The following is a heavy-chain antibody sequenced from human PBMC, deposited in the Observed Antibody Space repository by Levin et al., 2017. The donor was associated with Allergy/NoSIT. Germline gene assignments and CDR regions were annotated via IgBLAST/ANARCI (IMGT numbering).Heavy chain of an antibody. J-gene: IGHJ4*02. CDR1: GFTFSSYG. D-gene: IGHD3-9*01. Sequence: GGSLRLSCAASGFTFSSYGMHWVRQAPGKGLEWVAVISYDGSNKYYADSVKGRFTISRDNSKNTLYLQMNSLRAEDTAVYYCAKISSYYDILTGYYNGVDYWGQGTLVTVSS. CDR2: ISYDGSNK. CDR3: AKISSYYDILTGYYNGVDY. V-gene: IGHV3-30*18.